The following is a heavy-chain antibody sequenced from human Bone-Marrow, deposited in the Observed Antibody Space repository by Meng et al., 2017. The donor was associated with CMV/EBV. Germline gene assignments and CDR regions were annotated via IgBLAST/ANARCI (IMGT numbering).Heavy chain of an antibody. CDR1: GGSFSGYY. CDR2: INHSGST. CDR3: ASPNSGSYNYYGMDV. J-gene: IGHJ6*02. D-gene: IGHD1-26*01. V-gene: IGHV4-34*01. Sequence: SETLSLTCAVYGGSFSGYYWSWIRQPPGKGLEWIGEINHSGSTNYNPSLKSRVTISVDTSKNQFSLKLSSVTAADTAVYYCASPNSGSYNYYGMDVWGQGTTVTVSS.